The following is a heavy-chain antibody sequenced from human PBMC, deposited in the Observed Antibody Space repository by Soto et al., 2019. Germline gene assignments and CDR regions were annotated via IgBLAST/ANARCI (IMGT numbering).Heavy chain of an antibody. CDR3: AKSPLPSEYYFDY. Sequence: EVQLLESGGGLVQPGGSLRLSCAASGFTFSSYAMSWVRQAPGKGLEWVSAISGSGGSTYYADSVKGRFTISRDNSKNTLYLQLNSLRAEDTAVYYGAKSPLPSEYYFDYWGQGTLVTVSS. CDR2: ISGSGGST. V-gene: IGHV3-23*01. CDR1: GFTFSSYA. J-gene: IGHJ4*02.